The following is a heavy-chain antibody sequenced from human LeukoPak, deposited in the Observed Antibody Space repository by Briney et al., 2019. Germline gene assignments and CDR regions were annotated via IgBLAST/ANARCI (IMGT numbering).Heavy chain of an antibody. V-gene: IGHV3-23*01. D-gene: IGHD3-10*01. CDR2: ISGSGGST. J-gene: IGHJ4*02. Sequence: GGSLRLSCAASGFTFSSYAMSWVRQAPGKGLERVSAISGSGGSTYYADSVKGRFTISRDNSKNTLYLQMNSLRAEDTAVYYCAKDIVYGSGSYNYWGQGTLATVSS. CDR3: AKDIVYGSGSYNY. CDR1: GFTFSSYA.